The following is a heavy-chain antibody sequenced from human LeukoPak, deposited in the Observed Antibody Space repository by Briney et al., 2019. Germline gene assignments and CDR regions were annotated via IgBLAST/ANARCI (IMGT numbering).Heavy chain of an antibody. D-gene: IGHD3-22*01. J-gene: IGHJ4*02. CDR2: IWYDGSNK. V-gene: IGHV3-33*06. CDR1: GFTFSSYG. Sequence: GGSLRLSCAASGFTFSSYGMHWVRQAPGKGLEWVAVIWYDGSNKYYADSVKGRFTISRDNSKNTLYLQMNSLRAEDTAVYYCAKGLGEDSSGPLVDYWGREPWSPSPQ. CDR3: AKGLGEDSSGPLVDY.